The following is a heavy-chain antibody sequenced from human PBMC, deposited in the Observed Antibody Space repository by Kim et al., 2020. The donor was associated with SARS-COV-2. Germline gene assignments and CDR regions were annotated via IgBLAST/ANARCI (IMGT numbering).Heavy chain of an antibody. D-gene: IGHD4-17*01. J-gene: IGHJ6*02. CDR2: INHSGST. V-gene: IGHV4-34*01. CDR3: ARALSVTTPYYYYGMDV. Sequence: SETLSLTCAVYGGSFSGYYWSWIRQPPGKGLEWIGEINHSGSTNYNPSLKSRVTISVDTSKNQFSLKLSSVTAADTAVYYCARALSVTTPYYYYGMDVWGQGTTVTVSS. CDR1: GGSFSGYY.